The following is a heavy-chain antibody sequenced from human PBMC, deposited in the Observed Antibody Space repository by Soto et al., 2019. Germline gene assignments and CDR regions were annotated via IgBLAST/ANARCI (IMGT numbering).Heavy chain of an antibody. Sequence: ASVKVSCKASGYTFTDYYIHWVRQAPGQGLEWVGWINPDSGGTNLEQRFQGRVTMTSDTSINTAYMELSSLRSDDTAVYYCAIRTGQLAIISEFDGDWFFEVWGRGTLVTVSS. CDR3: AIRTGQLAIISEFDGDWFFEV. CDR2: INPDSGGT. CDR1: GYTFTDYY. V-gene: IGHV1-2*02. J-gene: IGHJ2*01. D-gene: IGHD2-2*01.